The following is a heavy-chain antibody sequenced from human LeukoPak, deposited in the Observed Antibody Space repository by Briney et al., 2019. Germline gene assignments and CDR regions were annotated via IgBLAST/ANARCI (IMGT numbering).Heavy chain of an antibody. J-gene: IGHJ3*02. V-gene: IGHV4-61*05. CDR3: ARGPVGGATYYDGDAFDI. CDR1: GGSISTSNYY. CDR2: IYYSGST. Sequence: PETLSLTCTVSGGSISTSNYYWGWIRQSPGKGLEWIGYIYYSGSTNYNPSLKSRVTISVDTSKNQFSLKLSSVTAVDTAVYYCARGPVGGATYYDGDAFDIWGQGTMVTVSS. D-gene: IGHD1-26*01.